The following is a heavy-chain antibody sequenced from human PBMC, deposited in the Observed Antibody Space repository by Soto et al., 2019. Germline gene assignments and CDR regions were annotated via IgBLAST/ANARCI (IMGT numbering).Heavy chain of an antibody. CDR1: GGTFSSYA. CDR3: ARSWAGTYDFHH. CDR2: IIPIFGTA. D-gene: IGHD6-19*01. Sequence: QVQLVQSGAEVKKPGSSVKVSCKASGGTFSSYAISWVRQAPGQGLEWMGGIIPIFGTANYAQKFQGRVTITSIESTSTAYTELSSLRSEDTAVYYCARSWAGTYDFHHWGQGTLVTVSS. V-gene: IGHV1-69*01. J-gene: IGHJ1*01.